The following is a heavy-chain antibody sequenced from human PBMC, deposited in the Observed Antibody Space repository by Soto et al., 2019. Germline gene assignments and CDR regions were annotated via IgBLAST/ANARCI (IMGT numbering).Heavy chain of an antibody. D-gene: IGHD6-6*01. J-gene: IGHJ4*02. CDR1: GGTFSSYA. V-gene: IGHV1-69*13. Sequence: GASVKVSCKASGGTFSSYAISWVRQAPGQGLEWMGGIIPIFGTANYAQKFQGRVTITADESTSTGYMELSSLRSEDTAVYYCARVVALAARPDYWGQGTLVTVSS. CDR3: ARVVALAARPDY. CDR2: IIPIFGTA.